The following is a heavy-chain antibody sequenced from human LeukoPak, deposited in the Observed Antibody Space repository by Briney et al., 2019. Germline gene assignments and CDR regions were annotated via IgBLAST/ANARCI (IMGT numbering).Heavy chain of an antibody. CDR2: IYYSGTI. CDR3: ARLLYDSGGYYYFDY. CDR1: GGSISPYY. D-gene: IGHD3-22*01. J-gene: IGHJ4*02. V-gene: IGHV4-59*01. Sequence: SETLSLTCSVSGGSISPYYWSWIRQPPGKGLEWIGYIYYSGTINYNPSLKSRVTISVDTSKNQFSLKLSSVTAADTAVYYCARLLYDSGGYYYFDYWGRGILVTVSS.